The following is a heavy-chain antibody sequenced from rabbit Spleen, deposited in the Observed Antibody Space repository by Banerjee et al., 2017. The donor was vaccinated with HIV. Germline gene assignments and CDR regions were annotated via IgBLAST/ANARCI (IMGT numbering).Heavy chain of an antibody. CDR2: IKTGDGTT. V-gene: IGHV1S47*01. CDR3: ARSDWGFNL. J-gene: IGHJ4*01. Sequence: EESGGDLVKPEGSLTLTCKASGFSFSSGYDMCWVRQAPGKGLEWIGCIKTGDGTTYASWAKGRFSISRSTSLNTVTLQMTSLTAANTATYFCARSDWGFNLWGPGTLVTVS. D-gene: IGHD2-1*01. CDR1: GFSFSSGYD.